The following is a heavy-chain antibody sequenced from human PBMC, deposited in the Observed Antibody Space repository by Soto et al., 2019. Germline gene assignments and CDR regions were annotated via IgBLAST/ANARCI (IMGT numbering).Heavy chain of an antibody. V-gene: IGHV1-2*04. D-gene: IGHD6-13*01. J-gene: IGHJ6*02. CDR3: ARAGEVRYSSSWDYYYYGMDV. CDR1: GYTFTGYY. Sequence: ASVKVSCKASGYTFTGYYMHWVRQALGQGLEWMGWINPNSGGTNYAQKFQGWVTMTRDTSISTAYMELSRLRSDDTAVYYCARAGEVRYSSSWDYYYYGMDVWGQGTTVTVSS. CDR2: INPNSGGT.